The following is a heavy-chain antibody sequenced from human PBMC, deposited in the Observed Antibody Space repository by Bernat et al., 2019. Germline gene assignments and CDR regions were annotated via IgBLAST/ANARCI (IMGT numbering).Heavy chain of an antibody. Sequence: QVQLVESGGGVVQPGRSLRLSCAASGFTFSSYGMHWVRQAPGKGLEWVAVIWYDGSNKYYAVSVKRRFTISRDNSKIALYVQMNSLRAEDTAVYYCARDHRGTVTCNAFDIWGQGTMVTVSS. CDR1: GFTFSSYG. CDR3: ARDHRGTVTCNAFDI. D-gene: IGHD4-17*01. V-gene: IGHV3-33*01. CDR2: IWYDGSNK. J-gene: IGHJ3*02.